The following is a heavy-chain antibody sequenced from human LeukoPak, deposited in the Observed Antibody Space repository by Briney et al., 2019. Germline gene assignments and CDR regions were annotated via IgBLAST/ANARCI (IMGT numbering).Heavy chain of an antibody. CDR1: GFTFSSYG. J-gene: IGHJ4*02. D-gene: IGHD6-19*01. Sequence: GRSLRPSCAASGFTFSSYGMHWVRQAPGKGLEWVAVIWYDGSNKYYADSVRGRFTISRDNSKNTLYLQMNSLGAEDTAVYYCAPTVAFDYWGQGTLVTVSS. CDR3: APTVAFDY. V-gene: IGHV3-33*01. CDR2: IWYDGSNK.